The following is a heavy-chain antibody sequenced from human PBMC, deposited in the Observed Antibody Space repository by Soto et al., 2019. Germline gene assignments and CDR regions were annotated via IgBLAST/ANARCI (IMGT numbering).Heavy chain of an antibody. CDR3: ASGGGSGSYRWDYYYGMDV. CDR1: GGTFSSYA. D-gene: IGHD1-26*01. CDR2: IIPIFGTA. Sequence: GASVKVSCKASGGTFSSYAISWVRQAPGQGLEWMGGIIPIFGTANYAQKFQGRVTITADESTSTAYMELSSLRSEDTAVYYCASGGGSGSYRWDYYYGMDVWGQGTTVTVSS. V-gene: IGHV1-69*13. J-gene: IGHJ6*02.